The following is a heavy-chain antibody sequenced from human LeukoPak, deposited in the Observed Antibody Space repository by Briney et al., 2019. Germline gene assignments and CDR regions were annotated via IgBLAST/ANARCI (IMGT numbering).Heavy chain of an antibody. Sequence: SETLSLTCTVSGGPISSYYWSWIRQPPGKGLEWRVYIYYSGSTNYNPSLKSRVTISVDTSKNQFSLKLSSVTAADTAVYYCARGTTSYYYYGMDVWGQGTTVTVSS. CDR3: ARGTTSYYYYGMDV. CDR1: GGPISSYY. J-gene: IGHJ6*02. CDR2: IYYSGST. V-gene: IGHV4-59*01. D-gene: IGHD4-17*01.